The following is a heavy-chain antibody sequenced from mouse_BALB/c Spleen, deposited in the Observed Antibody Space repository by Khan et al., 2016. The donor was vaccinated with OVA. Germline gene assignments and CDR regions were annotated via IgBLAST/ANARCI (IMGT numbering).Heavy chain of an antibody. CDR2: INTYTGEP. D-gene: IGHD2-1*01. Sequence: VQLVESGPELKKPGETVKISCKASGYTFTNYGMNWVKQAPGKGLKWMGWINTYTGEPTYADDFKGRFAFPLETSASTAYLQINNLKNEDTATYFCARSNGNYWFAYWGQGTLVTVSA. CDR3: ARSNGNYWFAY. V-gene: IGHV9-3-1*01. CDR1: GYTFTNYG. J-gene: IGHJ3*01.